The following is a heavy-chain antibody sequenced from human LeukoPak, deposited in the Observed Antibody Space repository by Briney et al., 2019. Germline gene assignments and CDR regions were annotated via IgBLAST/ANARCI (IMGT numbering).Heavy chain of an antibody. CDR2: ITSSGNTM. Sequence: GGSLILSCAASGFTFSSYEMNWVRQAPGKGLEWVSFITSSGNTMYYADSVKGRFTISRDNAKNSLYLQMNSLRAEDTAVYYCARDRGYNQYDYWGQGALVTVSS. D-gene: IGHD5-24*01. CDR1: GFTFSSYE. CDR3: ARDRGYNQYDY. J-gene: IGHJ4*02. V-gene: IGHV3-48*03.